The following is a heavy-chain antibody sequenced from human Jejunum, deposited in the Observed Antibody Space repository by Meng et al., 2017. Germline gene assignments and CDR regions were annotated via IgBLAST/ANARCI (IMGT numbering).Heavy chain of an antibody. J-gene: IGHJ6*02. CDR1: GFTFSDSY. CDR2: ISNSGNTM. V-gene: IGHV3-11*01. D-gene: IGHD7-27*01. Sequence: GGSLRLSCVASGFTFSDSYMTWIRQAPGKGLEWVSYISNSGNTMYYADSVKGRFTLSRDNARNSLFLQLNSLRADDTAVYYCARGHWGLDVWGQGTMVTVSS. CDR3: ARGHWGLDV.